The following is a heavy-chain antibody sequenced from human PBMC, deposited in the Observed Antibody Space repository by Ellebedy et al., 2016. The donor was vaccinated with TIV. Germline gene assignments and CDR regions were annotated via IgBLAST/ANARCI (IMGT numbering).Heavy chain of an antibody. V-gene: IGHV3-30*02. CDR2: IRDDGSRK. J-gene: IGHJ4*02. CDR3: VKGVSAVASF. Sequence: GESLKISCEASGFTFSSFGMHWVRQAPGKGLDWVAYIRDDGSRKYYAGSVMGRFTISRDNAKNKLFLQMNSLRGDDTAVYYCVKGVSAVASFWGQGTLVTVSP. D-gene: IGHD6-19*01. CDR1: GFTFSSFG.